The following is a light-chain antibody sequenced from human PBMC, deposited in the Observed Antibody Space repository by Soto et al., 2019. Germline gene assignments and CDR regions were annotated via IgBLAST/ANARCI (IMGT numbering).Light chain of an antibody. Sequence: QSVLTQHASVSGSPGQSITISCTGASSDVGAYDYVSRYQQNPGKAPKLIISEVSDRPSGVSNRFSGSKSGNTASLTISGLQAEDEADYFCSSYTTTNTLWVFGGGTK. V-gene: IGLV2-14*01. CDR3: SSYTTTNTLWV. CDR2: EVS. CDR1: SSDVGAYDY. J-gene: IGLJ3*02.